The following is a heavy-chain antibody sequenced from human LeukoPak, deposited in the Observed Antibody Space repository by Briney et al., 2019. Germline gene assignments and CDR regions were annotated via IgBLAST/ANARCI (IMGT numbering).Heavy chain of an antibody. V-gene: IGHV3-23*01. CDR2: ISGSGSST. CDR1: GFAFSAYA. Sequence: GGSLRLSCAASGFAFSAYAMTWVRQAPGKGLEWVSAISGSGSSTFYADSVKGRFTISRDNSKNTLYLQMNSLGAEDTAIYYCAKTSGSGNYYYYYYGMDVWGQGTTVTVSS. CDR3: AKTSGSGNYYYYYYGMDV. J-gene: IGHJ6*02. D-gene: IGHD3-10*01.